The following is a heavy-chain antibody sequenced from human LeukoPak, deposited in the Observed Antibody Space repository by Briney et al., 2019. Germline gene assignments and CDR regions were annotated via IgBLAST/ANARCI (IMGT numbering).Heavy chain of an antibody. CDR3: AARGISWYFDP. CDR2: IYHSGST. D-gene: IGHD3-16*01. CDR1: GYSITSGYY. Sequence: PSETLSLTCAVSGYSITSGYYWGWIRRPPGKGLEWIGSIYHSGSTYYNPSLKSRVTISVDTSKNQFSLKLTSVTAADTAVYYCAARGISWYFDPWGRGTLVTVSS. J-gene: IGHJ2*01. V-gene: IGHV4-38-2*01.